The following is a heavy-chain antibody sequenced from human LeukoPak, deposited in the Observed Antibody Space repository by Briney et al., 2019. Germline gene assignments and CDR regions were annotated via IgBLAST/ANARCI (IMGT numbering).Heavy chain of an antibody. J-gene: IGHJ4*02. V-gene: IGHV5-51*01. CDR2: IYPGDSDT. D-gene: IGHD6-13*01. CDR1: GYSFTSYW. Sequence: KYGESLKISCKGSGYSFTSYWIGWVRQMPGKGLEWMGIIYPGDSDTRYSPSFQGQVTISADKSINTAYLQWDSVKASDTAIFYCARHRRAYSSNWSTFDYWGQGTLVTVSS. CDR3: ARHRRAYSSNWSTFDY.